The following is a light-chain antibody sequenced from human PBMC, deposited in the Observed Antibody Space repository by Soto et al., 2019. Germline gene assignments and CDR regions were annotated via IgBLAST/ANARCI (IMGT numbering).Light chain of an antibody. J-gene: IGKJ4*01. Sequence: EIILTQSPGTLSLSPGERATLSCRASQTVSSNYVAWYQQKPGQAPRLLIYGASTKATVLPDRFSGSGSETDFTFTITRLEPEDFAVYYCQQYATSQAIFGGGTKVDI. CDR1: QTVSSNY. V-gene: IGKV3-20*01. CDR3: QQYATSQAI. CDR2: GAS.